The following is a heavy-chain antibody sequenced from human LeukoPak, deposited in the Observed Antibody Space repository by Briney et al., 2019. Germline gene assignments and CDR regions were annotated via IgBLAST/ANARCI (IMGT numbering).Heavy chain of an antibody. CDR3: ARDGPSVVVNPPYYYGMDV. V-gene: IGHV1-2*02. Sequence: EASVKVSCKASGYTFTGYYMHWVRQAPGQGLEWMGWINPNSGGTNYAQKFQGRVTTTRDTSISTAYMELSRLRSDDTAVYYCARDGPSVVVNPPYYYGMDVWGQGTTVTVSS. CDR1: GYTFTGYY. J-gene: IGHJ6*02. CDR2: INPNSGGT. D-gene: IGHD2-2*01.